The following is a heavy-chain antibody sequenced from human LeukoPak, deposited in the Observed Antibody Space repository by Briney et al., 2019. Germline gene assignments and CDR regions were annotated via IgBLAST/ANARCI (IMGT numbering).Heavy chain of an antibody. CDR1: GFTFSSYG. CDR2: IRGGGDSK. J-gene: IGHJ4*02. CDR3: ARGLEANGTRPHD. Sequence: PGGSLRLSCAASGFTFSSYGLSWVRQTPGKGLEWVSAIRGGGDSKHYADPVRGRFTISRDNSRNTMYLQMTGLRAEDTAVYYCARGLEANGTRPHDWGQGTLVT. D-gene: IGHD1-1*01. V-gene: IGHV3-23*01.